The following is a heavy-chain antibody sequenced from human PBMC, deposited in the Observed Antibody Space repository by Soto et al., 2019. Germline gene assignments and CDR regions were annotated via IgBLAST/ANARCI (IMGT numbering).Heavy chain of an antibody. Sequence: PGGSLRLSCAASGFTFGSYAVRWVRQAPGKGLEWVSAISGSGGSTYYADSVKGRFTISRDNSKNTLYLQMNSLRAEDTAVYYCAKDLVGAPGYWGQGTLVTVPQ. V-gene: IGHV3-23*01. CDR3: AKDLVGAPGY. D-gene: IGHD1-26*01. CDR1: GFTFGSYA. CDR2: ISGSGGST. J-gene: IGHJ4*02.